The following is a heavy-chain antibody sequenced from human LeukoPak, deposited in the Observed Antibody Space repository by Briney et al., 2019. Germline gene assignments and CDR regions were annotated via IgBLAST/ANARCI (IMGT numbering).Heavy chain of an antibody. D-gene: IGHD6-13*01. CDR2: IYYSGST. CDR3: ARAPGAYSSSWYWFDP. Sequence: SETLSLTCTVSGGSISSYYWSWIRQPPGKGLEWMGYIYYSGSTNYNPSLKSRVTISVDTSKNQFSLKLSSVTAADTAVYYCARAPGAYSSSWYWFDPWGQGTVVTVSS. J-gene: IGHJ5*02. CDR1: GGSISSYY. V-gene: IGHV4-59*01.